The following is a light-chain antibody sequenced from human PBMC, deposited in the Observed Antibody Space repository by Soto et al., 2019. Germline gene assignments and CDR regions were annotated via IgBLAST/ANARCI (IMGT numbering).Light chain of an antibody. V-gene: IGLV1-40*01. CDR2: GNS. J-gene: IGLJ1*01. CDR3: QSYDSSRSGSV. CDR1: SSNIGAGYD. Sequence: QSALTQPPSVSGAPGQRVTISCTGSSSNIGAGYDVHWYQQLPGTAPKLLIYGNSNRPSGVPDRFSGSKSGTSASLAITGLQAEDEADYYCQSYDSSRSGSVFGTGTKVTVL.